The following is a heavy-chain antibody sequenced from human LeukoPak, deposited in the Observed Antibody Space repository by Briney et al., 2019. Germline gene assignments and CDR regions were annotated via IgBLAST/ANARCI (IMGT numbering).Heavy chain of an antibody. J-gene: IGHJ6*03. D-gene: IGHD4-11*01. Sequence: GGSLRLSCTTSGFSFGDYAMSWFRQAPGKGLEWVGFIRSKAYGGTTEYAASVKGRFTISRDDSKSIAYLQMNSLKTEDTAVYYCTREGRLHSTYYYYMDVWGKGTTVTVSS. V-gene: IGHV3-49*03. CDR2: IRSKAYGGTT. CDR1: GFSFGDYA. CDR3: TREGRLHSTYYYYMDV.